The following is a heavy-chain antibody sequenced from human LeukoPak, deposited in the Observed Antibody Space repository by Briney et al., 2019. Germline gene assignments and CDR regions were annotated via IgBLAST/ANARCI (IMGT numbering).Heavy chain of an antibody. Sequence: PSETLSLTCTVSGGSISSSSYYWGWIRQPPGKGLVWFVSIYYSGSTYYNPSLKSRVTISVDTSKNQFSLKLSSVTAADTAVYYCARVGAALDYYDSSGYADAFDIWGQGTMVTVSS. CDR1: GGSISSSSYY. CDR2: IYYSGST. J-gene: IGHJ3*02. V-gene: IGHV4-39*07. CDR3: ARVGAALDYYDSSGYADAFDI. D-gene: IGHD3-22*01.